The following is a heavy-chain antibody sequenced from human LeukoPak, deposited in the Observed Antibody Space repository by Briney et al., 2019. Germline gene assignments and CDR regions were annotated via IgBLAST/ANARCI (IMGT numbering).Heavy chain of an antibody. J-gene: IGHJ4*02. Sequence: GGSLRLSCAASGFTFSSYGMHWVRQAPGKGLEWVALIRYDGSNKYYADSVKGRFTISRGNSKNTLYLQMNSLRAEDTALYYCAKNYYDSSGYYFDYWGQGTLVTVSS. D-gene: IGHD3-22*01. CDR1: GFTFSSYG. CDR3: AKNYYDSSGYYFDY. CDR2: IRYDGSNK. V-gene: IGHV3-30*02.